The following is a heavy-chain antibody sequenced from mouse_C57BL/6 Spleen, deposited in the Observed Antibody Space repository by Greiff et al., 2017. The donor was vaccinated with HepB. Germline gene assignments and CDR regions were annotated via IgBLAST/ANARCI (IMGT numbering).Heavy chain of an antibody. Sequence: VMLVESGAELARPGASVKLSCKASGYTFTSYGISWVKQRTGQGLEWIGEIYPRSGNTYYNEKFKGKATLTADKSSSTAYMELRSLTSEDSAVYFCARGGTGYAMDYWGQGTSVTVSS. CDR1: GYTFTSYG. V-gene: IGHV1-81*01. J-gene: IGHJ4*01. D-gene: IGHD3-3*01. CDR3: ARGGTGYAMDY. CDR2: IYPRSGNT.